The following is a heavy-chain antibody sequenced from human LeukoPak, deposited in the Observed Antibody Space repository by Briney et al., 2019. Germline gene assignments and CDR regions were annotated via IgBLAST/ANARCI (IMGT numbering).Heavy chain of an antibody. V-gene: IGHV3-64*01. CDR2: ISSNGGST. CDR3: ARVGYTSYYYYGMDV. Sequence: PGGSLRLSCAASGFTFSSYAMHWVRQAPGKGPEYVSAISSNGGSTYYANSVKGRFTISRDNSKNTLYLQMGGLRAEDMAVYYCARVGYTSYYYYGMDVWGQGTTVTVSS. CDR1: GFTFSSYA. J-gene: IGHJ6*02. D-gene: IGHD6-13*01.